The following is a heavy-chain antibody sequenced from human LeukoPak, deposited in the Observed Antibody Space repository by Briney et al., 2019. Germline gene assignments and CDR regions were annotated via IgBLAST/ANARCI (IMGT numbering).Heavy chain of an antibody. CDR2: IKQDGSEK. D-gene: IGHD6-13*01. V-gene: IGHV3-7*01. CDR3: ARDSDSSSWYWFDP. CDR1: GFTFSSYW. J-gene: IGHJ5*02. Sequence: GGSLRLSCAASGFTFSSYWMSWVRQAPGKGLEWVANIKQDGSEKYYVDSVKGRFTISRDNAKNSLYLQMNSLRAEDTAVYYCARDSDSSSWYWFDPWGQGNLVTVSS.